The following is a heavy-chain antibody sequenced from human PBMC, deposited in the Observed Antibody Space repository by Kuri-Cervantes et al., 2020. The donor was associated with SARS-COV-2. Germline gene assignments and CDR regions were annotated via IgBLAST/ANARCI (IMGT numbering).Heavy chain of an antibody. CDR2: IRSNSHGGAA. Sequence: GGSLRLSCSASGFTFVDHAMSWFRQAPGKGLEWVGFIRSNSHGGAAESAASVKGRFTISRDDSKSIAYLQMNSLKTEDTAVYYGTRLRGFGPLLHGLDVWGQGTTVTVSS. V-gene: IGHV3-49*03. D-gene: IGHD6-25*01. CDR1: GFTFVDHA. J-gene: IGHJ6*02. CDR3: TRLRGFGPLLHGLDV.